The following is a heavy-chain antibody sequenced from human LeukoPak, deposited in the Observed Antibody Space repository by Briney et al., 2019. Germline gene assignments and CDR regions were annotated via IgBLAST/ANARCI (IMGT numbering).Heavy chain of an antibody. CDR3: ARVDYDILSGKRPIDY. CDR2: IYYSGST. J-gene: IGHJ4*02. Sequence: PSETLSLTCTVSGGSIRSYYWSWIRQPPGKGLEWIGYIYYSGSTKYNPSLKSRVTISVDTSKNQFSLKLSSVTAADTAVYYCARVDYDILSGKRPIDYWGQGTLVTVSS. CDR1: GGSIRSYY. V-gene: IGHV4-59*01. D-gene: IGHD3-9*01.